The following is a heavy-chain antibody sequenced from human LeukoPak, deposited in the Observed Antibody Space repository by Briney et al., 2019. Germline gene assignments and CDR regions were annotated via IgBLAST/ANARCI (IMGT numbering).Heavy chain of an antibody. V-gene: IGHV3-30*03. D-gene: IGHD4-17*01. J-gene: IGHJ4*02. CDR3: ARANTRMTTVTTGAY. CDR2: ISYDGSNK. Sequence: PGGTLRLSCAASGFTFSSYGMSWVRQAPGKGLEWVAVISYDGSNKYYADSVKGRFTISRDNSKNTLYLQMNSLRAEDTAVYYCARANTRMTTVTTGAYWGQGTLVTVSS. CDR1: GFTFSSYG.